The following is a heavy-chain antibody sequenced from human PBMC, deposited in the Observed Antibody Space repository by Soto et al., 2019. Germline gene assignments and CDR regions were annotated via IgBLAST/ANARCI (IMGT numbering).Heavy chain of an antibody. CDR3: ASGRYDILTGYYSYYYYGMDV. D-gene: IGHD3-9*01. CDR2: IYYSGST. J-gene: IGHJ6*02. Sequence: QVQLQESGPGLVKPSQTLSLTCTVSGGSISSGGYYWSWIRQHPGKGLEWIGYIYYSGSTYYNPSLKSRVTISVDTSKNQFSLKLSSVTAADTAVYYCASGRYDILTGYYSYYYYGMDVWGQGTTVTVSS. V-gene: IGHV4-31*03. CDR1: GGSISSGGYY.